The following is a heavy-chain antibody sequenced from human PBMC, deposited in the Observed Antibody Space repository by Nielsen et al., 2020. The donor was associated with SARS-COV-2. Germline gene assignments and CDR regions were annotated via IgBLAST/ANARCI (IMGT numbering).Heavy chain of an antibody. D-gene: IGHD3-10*01. J-gene: IGHJ6*02. V-gene: IGHV1-46*01. CDR3: ARAFRRPPYDGMDV. Sequence: ASVKVSCKASGYTFTRYHMHWVRQAPGQGLEWMGMINPSGGKTTYAQKFQGRVTMASDTSTSTVYMELSSLRSDDTAVYYCARAFRRPPYDGMDVWGQGTTVTVSS. CDR2: INPSGGKT. CDR1: GYTFTRYH.